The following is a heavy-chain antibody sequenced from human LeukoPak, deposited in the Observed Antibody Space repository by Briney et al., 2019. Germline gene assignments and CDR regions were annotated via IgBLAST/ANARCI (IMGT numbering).Heavy chain of an antibody. Sequence: GESLKISCQGSGYRFTSYWIGWVRQMPGKGLAWMGIIYPGDSDTRYSPSFQGQVTISADKSISTAYLQWSSLKASDTAMYYCARSGQQLFTYNWFDPWGQGTLVTVSS. CDR2: IYPGDSDT. J-gene: IGHJ5*02. CDR3: ARSGQQLFTYNWFDP. D-gene: IGHD6-13*01. V-gene: IGHV5-51*01. CDR1: GYRFTSYW.